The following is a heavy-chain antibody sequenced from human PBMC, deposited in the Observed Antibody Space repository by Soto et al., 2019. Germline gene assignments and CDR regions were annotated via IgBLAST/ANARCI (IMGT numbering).Heavy chain of an antibody. J-gene: IGHJ4*02. V-gene: IGHV1-69*06. D-gene: IGHD5-12*01. Sequence: ASVKVSCKASGGTFSSYAISWVRQAPGQGLEWMGGIIPIFGTANYAQKFQGRVTITADKSTSTAYMELSSLRSEDTAVYYCARVGRDGYNGPFDYWGQGTLVTSPQ. CDR1: GGTFSSYA. CDR2: IIPIFGTA. CDR3: ARVGRDGYNGPFDY.